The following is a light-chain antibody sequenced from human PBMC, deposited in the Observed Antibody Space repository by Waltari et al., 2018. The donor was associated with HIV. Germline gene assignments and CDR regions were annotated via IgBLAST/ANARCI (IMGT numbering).Light chain of an antibody. CDR2: KAS. CDR1: QSISTW. J-gene: IGKJ1*01. V-gene: IGKV1-5*03. CDR3: QHYKSSWT. Sequence: DIQMTQSPSTLSASVGDRVTITCRASQSISTWLAWYQQKPGKAPKVLIYKASNLESGVPSRFSGSGSGTEFTLTISSLQPDDFATYYYQHYKSSWTFGQGTKVEIK.